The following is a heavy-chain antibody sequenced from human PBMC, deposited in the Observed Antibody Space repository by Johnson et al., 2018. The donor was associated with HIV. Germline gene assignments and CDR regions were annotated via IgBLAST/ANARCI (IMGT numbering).Heavy chain of an antibody. CDR3: AHGRVQTGTGAFDL. CDR1: GFTFSSYG. D-gene: IGHD1-1*01. J-gene: IGHJ3*01. CDR2: IRYAGGIK. V-gene: IGHV3-30*02. Sequence: VQLVESGGGVVQPGGYPRLSCAASGFTFSSYGMHWVRQAPGKGLEWVSFIRYAGGIKYYEDSVKGRFTISRDNSKNILYLQMNTPRSDDTAVYYCAHGRVQTGTGAFDLWGQGTMVTVSS.